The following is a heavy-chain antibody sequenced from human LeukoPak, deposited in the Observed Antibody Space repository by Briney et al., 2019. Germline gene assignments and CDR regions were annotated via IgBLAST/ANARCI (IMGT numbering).Heavy chain of an antibody. CDR1: GYTLTSYA. CDR2: INAGNGNT. D-gene: IGHD2-2*02. V-gene: IGHV1-3*01. J-gene: IGHJ4*02. CDR3: ARGATIGYCSSTSCYTTLFDY. Sequence: ASVKVSCKASGYTLTSYAMHWVRQAPGQRLEWMGWINAGNGNTKYSQKFQGRVTMTRDTSTSTVYMELSSLRSEDTAVYYCARGATIGYCSSTSCYTTLFDYWGQGTLVTVSS.